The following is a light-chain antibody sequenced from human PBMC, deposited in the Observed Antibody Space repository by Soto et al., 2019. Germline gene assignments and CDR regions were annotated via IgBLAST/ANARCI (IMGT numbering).Light chain of an antibody. J-gene: IGKJ1*01. Sequence: DIQMTQSPSTLSASVGDRVTITCRASQSISSWLAWYQQKPGKAPKLLIYDASYLERGVPSRFSGSGSGTSFTLTISILQADDLATYYCQQYNSFWTFGQGTKVEIK. V-gene: IGKV1-5*01. CDR3: QQYNSFWT. CDR1: QSISSW. CDR2: DAS.